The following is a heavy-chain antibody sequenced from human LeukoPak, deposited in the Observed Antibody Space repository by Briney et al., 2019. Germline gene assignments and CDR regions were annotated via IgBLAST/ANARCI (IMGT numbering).Heavy chain of an antibody. CDR1: GFTFSSYA. CDR3: ARDTSAFLTGYYYMDV. D-gene: IGHD2-2*01. Sequence: GSLRLSCAASGFTFSSYAMNWVRQAPGKGLKWVSAISGSGGSTYYADSVRGRFTISRDNSKNTLYLQMNSLRAEDTAVYYCARDTSAFLTGYYYMDVWGKGTTVTVSS. V-gene: IGHV3-23*01. CDR2: ISGSGGST. J-gene: IGHJ6*03.